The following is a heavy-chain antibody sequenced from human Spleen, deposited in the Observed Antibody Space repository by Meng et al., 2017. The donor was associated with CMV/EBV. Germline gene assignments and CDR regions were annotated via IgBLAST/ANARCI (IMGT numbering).Heavy chain of an antibody. J-gene: IGHJ4*02. CDR3: AKDLPPTLVVVVPAGFDY. D-gene: IGHD2-2*01. V-gene: IGHV3-74*01. CDR2: INSDGSST. CDR1: GFTFSSYW. Sequence: GGSLRLSCAASGFTFSSYWMHWVRQAPGKGLVWVSRINSDGSSTSYADSVKGRFTISRDNAKNTLYLQMNSLRADDTAVYYCAKDLPPTLVVVVPAGFDYWGQGTLVTVSS.